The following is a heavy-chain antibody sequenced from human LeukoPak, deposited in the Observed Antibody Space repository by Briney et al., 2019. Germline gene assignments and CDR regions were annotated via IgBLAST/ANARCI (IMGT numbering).Heavy chain of an antibody. V-gene: IGHV3-23*01. CDR2: ISNSGGST. Sequence: GGSLRLSCAASGFTFNTYAMAWVRQAPGKGPEWVSSISNSGGSTYYADSVKGRLTISRDNSKNTLYLQMSSLRAEDTAVYYCVKGGSSGYRWFDPWGQGTLVTVSS. CDR3: VKGGSSGYRWFDP. D-gene: IGHD3-22*01. J-gene: IGHJ5*02. CDR1: GFTFNTYA.